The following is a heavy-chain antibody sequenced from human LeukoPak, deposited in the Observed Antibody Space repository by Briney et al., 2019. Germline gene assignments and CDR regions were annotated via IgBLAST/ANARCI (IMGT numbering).Heavy chain of an antibody. CDR2: IGSGSSAI. J-gene: IGHJ4*02. Sequence: GGSLRLSCEASGFTFTTYSMTWVRQAPGKGLEWVSIIGSGSSAIFSADALKGRFTISRDDAKNLLYLDMNSLRAEDTAVYYCARGHTAVTRHFDFWGQGTLVTVSS. D-gene: IGHD4-17*01. V-gene: IGHV3-21*01. CDR1: GFTFTTYS. CDR3: ARGHTAVTRHFDF.